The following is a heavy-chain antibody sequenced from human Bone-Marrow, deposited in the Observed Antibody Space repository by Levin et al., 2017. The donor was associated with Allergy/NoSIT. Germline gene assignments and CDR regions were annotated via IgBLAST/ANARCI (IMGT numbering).Heavy chain of an antibody. CDR1: GFSLTSTEVG. J-gene: IGHJ4*02. Sequence: ESGPTLVKPTQTLTLTCTFSGFSLTSTEVGVGWIRQPPGKALEWLALVYGDNAKRYSASLKSRLTITKDTSKNQVVLTMTNMDPVDAATYYCAHLNGSEYLYYFDSWGQGTLVTVSS. V-gene: IGHV2-5*02. CDR2: VYGDNAK. D-gene: IGHD2/OR15-2a*01. CDR3: AHLNGSEYLYYFDS.